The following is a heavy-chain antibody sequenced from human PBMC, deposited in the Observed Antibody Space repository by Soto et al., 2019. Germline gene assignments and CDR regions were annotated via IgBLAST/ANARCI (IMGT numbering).Heavy chain of an antibody. D-gene: IGHD3-22*01. CDR1: GGSISSGDYY. J-gene: IGHJ5*02. Sequence: SETLSLTCTVSGGSISSGDYYWSWIRQPPGKGLEWIGYIYYSGSTYYNPSLKSRVTISVDTSKNQFSLKLSSVTAADTAVYYCARDASIYYDSSGYSNWFDPWGQGTLVTVSS. CDR3: ARDASIYYDSSGYSNWFDP. V-gene: IGHV4-30-4*01. CDR2: IYYSGST.